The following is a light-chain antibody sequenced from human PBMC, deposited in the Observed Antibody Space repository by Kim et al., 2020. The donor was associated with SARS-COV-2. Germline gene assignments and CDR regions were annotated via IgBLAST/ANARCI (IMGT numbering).Light chain of an antibody. V-gene: IGKV1-39*01. CDR1: QSIYTH. CDR3: QQSYSFYS. CDR2: GAS. Sequence: DIQMTQSPSSLSASVGDRVNITCRASQSIYTHLNWYQQKPSKAPNLLNFGASSLQSGVPSRFSGSGSGTDLTLTISSLQPEDFTNYFCQQSYSFYSFGQGTKLEI. J-gene: IGKJ2*03.